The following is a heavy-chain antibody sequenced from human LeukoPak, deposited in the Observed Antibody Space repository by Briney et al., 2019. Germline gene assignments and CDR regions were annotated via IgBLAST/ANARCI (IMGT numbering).Heavy chain of an antibody. J-gene: IGHJ4*02. CDR3: AKVPFGSGSYSTLDY. CDR2: ISGSGDGR. V-gene: IGHV3-23*01. CDR1: GFTFSSYA. D-gene: IGHD3-10*01. Sequence: GGSLRLSCAASGFTFSSYAMSWVRQAPGKGLEWVSAISGSGDGRYEDSVKGRFTISRDNSKNTVYLQMNSLRVEDTAVYYCAKVPFGSGSYSTLDYWGQGTLVTVSS.